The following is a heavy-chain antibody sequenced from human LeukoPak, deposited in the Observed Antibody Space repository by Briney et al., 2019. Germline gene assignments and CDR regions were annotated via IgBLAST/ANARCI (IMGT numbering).Heavy chain of an antibody. Sequence: GGSLRLSCAASGFTFSSYWMHWVRQAPGKGLVWVSRINSDGSSTSYADSVKGRSTISRDNAKNTLYLQMNSLRAEDTAVYYCARAPSNPGYDYVWGSYRYFIDYWGQGTLVTVSS. J-gene: IGHJ4*02. CDR3: ARAPSNPGYDYVWGSYRYFIDY. D-gene: IGHD3-16*02. CDR1: GFTFSSYW. V-gene: IGHV3-74*01. CDR2: INSDGSST.